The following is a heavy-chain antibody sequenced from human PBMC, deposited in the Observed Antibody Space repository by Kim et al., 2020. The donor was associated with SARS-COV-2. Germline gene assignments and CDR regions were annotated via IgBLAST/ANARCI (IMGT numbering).Heavy chain of an antibody. Sequence: GGSLRLSCAASGFTFSSYGMHWVRQAPGKGLEWVAVISYDGSNKYYADSVKGRFTISRDNSKNTLYLQMNSLRAEDTAVYYCAKERLLGPYGSGSPSGMFDYWGQGTLVTVSS. CDR2: ISYDGSNK. J-gene: IGHJ4*02. V-gene: IGHV3-30*18. CDR3: AKERLLGPYGSGSPSGMFDY. D-gene: IGHD3-10*01. CDR1: GFTFSSYG.